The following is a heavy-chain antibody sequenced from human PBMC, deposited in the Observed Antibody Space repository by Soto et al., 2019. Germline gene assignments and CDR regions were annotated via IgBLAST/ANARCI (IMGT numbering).Heavy chain of an antibody. CDR2: ISYDGSNK. CDR3: ARDYYRFNSGYGFIMDV. Sequence: PGGSLRLSCAASGFTFSSYAMHWVRQAPGKGLEWVAVISYDGSNKYYADSVKGRFTISRDNSKNTLYLQMNSLRAEDTAVYYCARDYYRFNSGYGFIMDVWGQGTTVIVSS. CDR1: GFTFSSYA. V-gene: IGHV3-30-3*01. J-gene: IGHJ6*02. D-gene: IGHD5-12*01.